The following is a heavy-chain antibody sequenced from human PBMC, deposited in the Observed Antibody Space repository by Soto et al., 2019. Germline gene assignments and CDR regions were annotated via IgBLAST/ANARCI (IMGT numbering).Heavy chain of an antibody. CDR1: GGSISSGGYY. V-gene: IGHV4-31*03. CDR2: IYYSGST. D-gene: IGHD5-12*01. Sequence: SETLSLTCTVSGGSISSGGYYWSWIRQHPGKGLEWIGYIYYSGSTYYNPSLKSRVTISVDTSKNQFSLKLSSVTAADTAVYYCESVSSGYDYGGPVFDYWGQGTLVTVSS. CDR3: ESVSSGYDYGGPVFDY. J-gene: IGHJ4*02.